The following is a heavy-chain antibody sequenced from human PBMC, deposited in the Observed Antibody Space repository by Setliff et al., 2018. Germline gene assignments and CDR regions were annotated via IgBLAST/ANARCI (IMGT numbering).Heavy chain of an antibody. CDR2: IYIGGSA. CDR1: GGSISSYY. J-gene: IGHJ6*03. D-gene: IGHD6-19*01. Sequence: SETLSLTCTVSGGSISSYYWSWIRQPAGKGLEWIGHIYIGGSANYNPSLKSRVTMSIDTSKNQFSLKLNSVTAADMAVYYCAREQWLDPPGYYYRDVWAKGTTVTV. V-gene: IGHV4-4*07. CDR3: AREQWLDPPGYYYRDV.